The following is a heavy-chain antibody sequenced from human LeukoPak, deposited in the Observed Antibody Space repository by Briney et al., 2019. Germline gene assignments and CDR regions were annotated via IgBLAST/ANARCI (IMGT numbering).Heavy chain of an antibody. Sequence: SETLSLTCTVSGGSISRGDYYWSWIRQPPGKGLEWIGYIYYSGSTNYNPSLNSRVTISVDTSKNQFSLKLNSVTAADTAVYYCARGDSSWPYYFDCWGQGTLVTVSS. CDR1: GGSISRGDYY. CDR2: IYYSGST. J-gene: IGHJ4*02. D-gene: IGHD6-13*01. V-gene: IGHV4-61*08. CDR3: ARGDSSWPYYFDC.